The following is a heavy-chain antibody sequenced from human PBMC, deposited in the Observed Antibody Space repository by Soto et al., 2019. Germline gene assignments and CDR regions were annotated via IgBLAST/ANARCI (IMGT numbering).Heavy chain of an antibody. CDR2: INAYNGNT. CDR3: ARGSNWGYYFDY. V-gene: IGHV1-18*04. D-gene: IGHD6-13*01. Sequence: ASVKVSCKASGYTFTSFYIHWVRQAPGQGLEWMGWINAYNGNTNYAQKLQGRVTMTTDTSTSTAYMELRSLRSDDTAIYYCARGSNWGYYFDYWGQGTLVTVSS. J-gene: IGHJ4*02. CDR1: GYTFTSFY.